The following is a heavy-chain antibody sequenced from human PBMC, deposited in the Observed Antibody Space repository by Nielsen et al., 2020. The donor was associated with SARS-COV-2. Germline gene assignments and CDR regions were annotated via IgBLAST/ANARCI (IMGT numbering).Heavy chain of an antibody. CDR1: GGSISSYY. CDR2: IYYSGST. J-gene: IGHJ6*02. D-gene: IGHD3-3*01. V-gene: IGHV4-59*08. CDR3: ARTITIFGVVIRGSMDV. Sequence: SETLSLTCTVSGGSISSYYWSWIRQPPGKGLEWIGYIYYSGSTNYNPFLKSRVTISVDTSKNQFSLKLSSVTAADTAVYYCARTITIFGVVIRGSMDVWGQGTTVTVSS.